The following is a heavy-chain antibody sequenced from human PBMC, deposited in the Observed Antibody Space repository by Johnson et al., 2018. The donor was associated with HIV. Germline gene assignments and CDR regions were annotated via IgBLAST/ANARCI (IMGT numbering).Heavy chain of an antibody. CDR2: IRYDGSNK. CDR1: GFTFSSYW. V-gene: IGHV3-30*02. J-gene: IGHJ3*02. D-gene: IGHD3-10*01. CDR3: AKDSSFSYYYSDAFDI. Sequence: QVQLVESGGGLVQPGGSLRLSCAASGFTFSSYWMSWVRQAPGKGLEWVAFIRYDGSNKYYADSVKGRFTISRDNSKNTLYLQMNSLRAEDTAVYYCAKDSSFSYYYSDAFDIWGQGTMVTVSS.